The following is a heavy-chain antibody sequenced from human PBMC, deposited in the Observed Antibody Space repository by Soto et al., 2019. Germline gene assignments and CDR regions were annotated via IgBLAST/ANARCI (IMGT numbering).Heavy chain of an antibody. CDR3: AREGPFGVPPEYFQH. D-gene: IGHD3-10*01. CDR2: IIPIFGTA. Sequence: QVQLVQSGAEVKKPGSSVKVSCKASGGTFSSYAISWVRQAPGQGLEWMGGIIPIFGTANYAQKFQGRVTITADKSTSTAYMVLSSLRSEDTAVYYCAREGPFGVPPEYFQHWGQGTLVTVSS. V-gene: IGHV1-69*06. J-gene: IGHJ1*01. CDR1: GGTFSSYA.